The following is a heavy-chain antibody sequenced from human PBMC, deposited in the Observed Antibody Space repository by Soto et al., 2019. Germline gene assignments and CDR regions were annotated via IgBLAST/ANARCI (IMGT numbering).Heavy chain of an antibody. CDR2: IVVGSGNT. V-gene: IGHV1-58*01. CDR3: HSGVLRFLDPGAFDI. CDR1: GFTFTSSA. D-gene: IGHD3-3*01. J-gene: IGHJ3*02. Sequence: VKVSCKASGFTFTSSAVQWVRQARGQRLEWIGWIVVGSGNTNYAQKFQERVTITRDMSTSTAYMELSSLRSEDTAVYYCHSGVLRFLDPGAFDIWGQGTMVTVSS.